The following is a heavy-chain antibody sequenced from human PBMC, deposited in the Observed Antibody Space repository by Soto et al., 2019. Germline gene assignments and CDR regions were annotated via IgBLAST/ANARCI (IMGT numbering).Heavy chain of an antibody. Sequence: PSETLSLTCDFSCDSIITSSYYWGWIRQPPGKGLEWIASIYYSGATYYNPSLQSRVTISVDTSNNRFSLTLSSLTAADTAVYFCARLAYSGYLQTWGQGSLVTVSS. J-gene: IGHJ1*01. CDR1: CDSIITSSYY. D-gene: IGHD1-26*01. CDR3: ARLAYSGYLQT. V-gene: IGHV4-39*02. CDR2: IYYSGAT.